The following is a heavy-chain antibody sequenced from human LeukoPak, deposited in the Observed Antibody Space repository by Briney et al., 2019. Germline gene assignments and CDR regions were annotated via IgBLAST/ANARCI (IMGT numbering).Heavy chain of an antibody. D-gene: IGHD7-27*01. CDR2: ISGSGGST. CDR1: GFTFSSYA. Sequence: GGSLRLSCAASGFTFSSYAMSWVRQAPGKGLEWVSAISGSGGSTYYADSVKGRFTISRDNSKNTLYLQMNSLRAEDTAVYYCAKDSPTPNWGPPAFDYWGQGTLVTVSS. CDR3: AKDSPTPNWGPPAFDY. V-gene: IGHV3-23*01. J-gene: IGHJ4*02.